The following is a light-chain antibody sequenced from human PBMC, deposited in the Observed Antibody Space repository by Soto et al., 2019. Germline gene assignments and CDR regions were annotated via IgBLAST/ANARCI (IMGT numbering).Light chain of an antibody. V-gene: IGKV3-15*01. CDR2: DAS. J-gene: IGKJ5*01. Sequence: EIAMTQSPATLSVSPGERATLSCRASQSVSSKLAWYQQKPGQAPRLLIYDASTRATGIPARFSGSGSGTHFTLTISSLQPEDFATYYCQQANTFPLTFGQGTRLEIK. CDR3: QQANTFPLT. CDR1: QSVSSK.